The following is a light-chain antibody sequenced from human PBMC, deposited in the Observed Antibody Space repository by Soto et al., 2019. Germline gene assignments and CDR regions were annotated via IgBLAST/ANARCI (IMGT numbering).Light chain of an antibody. CDR3: QQYGSWT. CDR2: GTF. V-gene: IGKV3-20*01. Sequence: EIVLTQSPGTLSVSPGERATLSGRASETISSDKLAWYQQKPGQPPSLLIYGTFSRATGIPDRFSGSGSGTDFTLTISRLEPEDSAIYYCQQYGSWTFGQGTKVEI. CDR1: ETISSDK. J-gene: IGKJ1*01.